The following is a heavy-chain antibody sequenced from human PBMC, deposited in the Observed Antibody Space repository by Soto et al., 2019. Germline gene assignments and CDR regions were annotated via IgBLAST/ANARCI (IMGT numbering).Heavy chain of an antibody. D-gene: IGHD3-10*02. Sequence: SETLSLTFTVSGVSVNTYCWSWGRQPAGRRPEWIGRIFPSGSTSYDPSLNSRVTMSLDTSKNQFSLNLNSVTAADTAVYYCARCVNMCFDYWGQGIPVTVSS. J-gene: IGHJ4*02. CDR1: GVSVNTYC. CDR2: IFPSGST. CDR3: ARCVNMCFDY. V-gene: IGHV4-4*07.